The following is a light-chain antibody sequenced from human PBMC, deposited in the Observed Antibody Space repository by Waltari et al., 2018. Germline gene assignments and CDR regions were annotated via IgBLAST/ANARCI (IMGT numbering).Light chain of an antibody. CDR1: HSLVYSDGNTY. Sequence: DVVMTQSPLSLPVTLGQPASISCRASHSLVYSDGNTYLNWFHQRPGQSPRRRIYKVSNRDAGVPDRFSGSGSGTDFTLKISRVEAEDVGIYYCLQYHSYSKFGQGTKLEIK. V-gene: IGKV2-30*01. CDR3: LQYHSYSK. CDR2: KVS. J-gene: IGKJ2*01.